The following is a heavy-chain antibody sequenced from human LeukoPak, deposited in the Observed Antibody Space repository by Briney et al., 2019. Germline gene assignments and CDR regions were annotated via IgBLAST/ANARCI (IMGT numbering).Heavy chain of an antibody. Sequence: GRSLRLSCAASGFTFSSYAMHWVRQAPGKGLEWVAVISYDGSNKYYADSVKGRFTISRDNSKNTLYLQMNSLRAEDTAVYYCARGLPCSSTSCYAVRFYYYGMDVWGQGTTVTVSS. CDR1: GFTFSSYA. J-gene: IGHJ6*02. CDR2: ISYDGSNK. CDR3: ARGLPCSSTSCYAVRFYYYGMDV. D-gene: IGHD2-2*01. V-gene: IGHV3-30-3*01.